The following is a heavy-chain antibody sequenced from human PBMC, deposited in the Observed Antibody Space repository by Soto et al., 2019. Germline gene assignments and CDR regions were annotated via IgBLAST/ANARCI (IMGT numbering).Heavy chain of an antibody. J-gene: IGHJ4*02. D-gene: IGHD2-8*01. CDR1: GDSIGTTHSY. CDR2: IHYSGST. V-gene: IGHV4-39*01. CDR3: ARHEGNGNVWPLDY. Sequence: LSLTCTVSGDSIGTTHSYWAWIRQSPGKGLEWIGNIHYSGSTYYMPSLRSRVTLSVDTSKNQFSLRLTSVTAEDTAVYYCARHEGNGNVWPLDYWGQGILVTVPQ.